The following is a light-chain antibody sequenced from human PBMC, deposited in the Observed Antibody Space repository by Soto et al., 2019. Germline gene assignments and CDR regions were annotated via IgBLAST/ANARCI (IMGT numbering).Light chain of an antibody. CDR2: AAS. J-gene: IGKJ5*01. CDR1: QSVSSSY. CDR3: QQYGSSPPT. Sequence: ETVLTQSPGTLSLSPGERATLSCRASQSVSSSYLAWYQQKPGQAPRLLIYAASSRATGIPDRFSGSGSGTDFTLTISSLEAEDFAVYYCQQYGSSPPTFGQGTRLEIK. V-gene: IGKV3-20*01.